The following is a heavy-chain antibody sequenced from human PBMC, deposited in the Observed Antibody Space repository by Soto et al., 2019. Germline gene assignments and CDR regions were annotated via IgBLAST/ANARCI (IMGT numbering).Heavy chain of an antibody. V-gene: IGHV3-74*01. J-gene: IGHJ4*02. Sequence: GGSLRLSCAASGFTFSSYWMHWVRQAPGKGLVWVSRINSDGSSTSYADSVKGRFTISRDNAKNTLYLQMNSLRAEDTAVYYCARSMHYSDGSNYSPFDYWGQGTLVTVSS. CDR3: ARSMHYSDGSNYSPFDY. CDR2: INSDGSST. CDR1: GFTFSSYW. D-gene: IGHD3-22*01.